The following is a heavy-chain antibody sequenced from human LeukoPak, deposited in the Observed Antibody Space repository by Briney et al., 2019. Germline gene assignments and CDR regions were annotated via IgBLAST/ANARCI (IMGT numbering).Heavy chain of an antibody. CDR2: VRYDESNE. D-gene: IGHD5-12*01. CDR1: GFVFSNYG. J-gene: IGHJ4*02. V-gene: IGHV3-30*02. CDR3: AKDSNSGYVSVGPDY. Sequence: GGSLRLSCQTSGFVFSNYGMHWVRQAPGMGLEWVAFVRYDESNEYYADSVKGRFTISRDNSRNTLYLQMNSLRAEDTGVYSCAKDSNSGYVSVGPDYWGLGTLVTVSS.